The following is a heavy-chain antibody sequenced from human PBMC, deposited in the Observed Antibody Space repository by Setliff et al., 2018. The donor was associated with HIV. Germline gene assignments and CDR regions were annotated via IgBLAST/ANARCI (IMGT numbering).Heavy chain of an antibody. CDR2: IYTSGST. V-gene: IGHV4-61*02. D-gene: IGHD5-12*01. Sequence: PSETLSLTCSVSGCSISSGSYYWNWIRQPAGKGLEWIGRIYTSGSTNYNPSLQSRITISVDTSKNQFSLKLSSVTAADTGVYYCARMRLDGGYSYDYWGQGTLVTVSS. J-gene: IGHJ4*02. CDR1: GCSISSGSYY. CDR3: ARMRLDGGYSYDY.